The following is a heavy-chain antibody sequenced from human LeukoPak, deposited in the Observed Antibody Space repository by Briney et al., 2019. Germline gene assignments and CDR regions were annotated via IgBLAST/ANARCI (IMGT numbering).Heavy chain of an antibody. V-gene: IGHV3-53*01. Sequence: GGSLRLSCAASGFNVSSIYMNWVRQAPGKGLEWVSVIYSGGSTYYADSVKGRFTISRDNSKNTLYLQMNSLRGEDTALYYCTRDGGYGSYVTPSNWYFDLWGRGTLVTVSS. CDR1: GFNVSSIY. D-gene: IGHD5-18*01. CDR2: IYSGGST. CDR3: TRDGGYGSYVTPSNWYFDL. J-gene: IGHJ2*01.